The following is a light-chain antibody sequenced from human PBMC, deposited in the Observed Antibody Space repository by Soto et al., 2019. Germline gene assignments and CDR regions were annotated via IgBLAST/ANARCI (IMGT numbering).Light chain of an antibody. Sequence: ETVMTQSPATLSVSPGERATLSCRASQSISSNLAWYQQKPGQAPRLLIYGASTRATGIPARFTGSGSGTEFTLTISSLQSEDFAVYYCQQRSNWPPHTFGGGTKVDIK. J-gene: IGKJ4*01. CDR2: GAS. V-gene: IGKV3-15*01. CDR3: QQRSNWPPHT. CDR1: QSISSN.